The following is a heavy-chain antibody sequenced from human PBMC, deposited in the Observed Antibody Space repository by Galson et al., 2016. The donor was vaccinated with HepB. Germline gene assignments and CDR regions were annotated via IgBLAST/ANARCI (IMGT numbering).Heavy chain of an antibody. CDR2: LYYSGST. CDR1: GGSVSSQY. D-gene: IGHD6-6*01. Sequence: SETLSLTCTVSGGSVSSQYWNWIRQPPGKGLEWIGSLYYSGSTYYNPSLKSRVTMSVDTSKNQFSLNLSSVTAADTAVYYCARDPGSSSDYWGQGTLVTVSS. CDR3: ARDPGSSSDY. V-gene: IGHV4-39*07. J-gene: IGHJ4*02.